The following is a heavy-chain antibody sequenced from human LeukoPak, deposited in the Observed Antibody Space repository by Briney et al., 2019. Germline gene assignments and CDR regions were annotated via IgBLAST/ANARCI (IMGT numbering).Heavy chain of an antibody. CDR3: ARDSYYYDSSGYYLSAFDI. D-gene: IGHD3-22*01. Sequence: GGSLRLSCAASGFTFSSYSMNWVRQAPGKGLEWVSSISSSSSYIYYADLVKGRFTISRDNAKNSLYLQMNSLRAEDTAVYYCARDSYYYDSSGYYLSAFDIWGQGTMVTVSS. V-gene: IGHV3-21*01. J-gene: IGHJ3*02. CDR2: ISSSSSYI. CDR1: GFTFSSYS.